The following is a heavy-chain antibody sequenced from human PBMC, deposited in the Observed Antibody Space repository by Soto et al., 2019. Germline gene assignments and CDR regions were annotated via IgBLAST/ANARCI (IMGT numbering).Heavy chain of an antibody. CDR2: ITGNSARI. D-gene: IGHD2-8*01. CDR1: DSTIRRYA. J-gene: IGHJ3*01. V-gene: IGHV3-23*01. CDR3: ARNGEFDNDAFDV. Sequence: EVQLLQSGGGVVQPGGSLRLSCAASDSTIRRYAMSWVRQAPGKGLEWVSGITGNSARIYYADSVRGRFTIPSDNSKNALYLQMDTLRAEDTAIYYCARNGEFDNDAFDVWGQGTVVTV.